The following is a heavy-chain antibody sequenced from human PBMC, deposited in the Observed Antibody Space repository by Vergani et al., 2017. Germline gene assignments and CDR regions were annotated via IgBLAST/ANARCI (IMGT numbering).Heavy chain of an antibody. D-gene: IGHD2-2*01. V-gene: IGHV4-30-2*01. J-gene: IGHJ3*02. CDR1: GGSISSGGYS. CDR2: IYHSGST. CDR3: ARADIVVVPAADAFDI. Sequence: QLQLQESGSGLVKPSQTLSLTCAVSGGSISSGGYSWSWIRPPPGKGLEWIGYIYHSGSTYYNPSLKSRVTISVDRSKNQFSLKLSSVTAADTAVYYCARADIVVVPAADAFDIGGQGTMVTVSS.